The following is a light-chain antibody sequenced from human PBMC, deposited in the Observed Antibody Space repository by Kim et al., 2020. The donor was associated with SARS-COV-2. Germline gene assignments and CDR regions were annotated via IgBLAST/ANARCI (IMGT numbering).Light chain of an antibody. CDR2: SNN. CDR3: AAWDDSLNVR. CDR1: SSNIGSNT. J-gene: IGLJ2*01. Sequence: ELTQPPSASGTPGQRVTISCSGSSSNIGSNTVNWYQQLPGTAPKLLIYSNNQRPSGVPDRFSGSKSGTSASLAISGLQSEDEADYYCAAWDDSLNVRFGGGTKLTVL. V-gene: IGLV1-44*01.